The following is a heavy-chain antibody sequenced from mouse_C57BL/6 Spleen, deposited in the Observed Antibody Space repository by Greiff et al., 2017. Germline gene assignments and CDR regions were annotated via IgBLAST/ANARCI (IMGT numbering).Heavy chain of an antibody. V-gene: IGHV1-81*01. D-gene: IGHD2-3*01. CDR1: GYTFTSYG. Sequence: QVQLKESGAELARPGASVKLSCKASGYTFTSYGISWVKQRTGQGLEWIGEIYPRSGNTYYNEKFKGKATLTADKSSSTAYMELRSLTSEDSAVYFCARYDDGYNYAMDYWGQGTSVTVSS. J-gene: IGHJ4*01. CDR2: IYPRSGNT. CDR3: ARYDDGYNYAMDY.